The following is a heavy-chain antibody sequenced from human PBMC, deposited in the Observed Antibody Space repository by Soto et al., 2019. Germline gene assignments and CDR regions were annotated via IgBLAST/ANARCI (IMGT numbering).Heavy chain of an antibody. V-gene: IGHV1-18*01. CDR1: GYTFTNFG. CDR2: ISAYNGNT. Sequence: ASVKVSCKTSGYTFTNFGLSWVRQAPGQGLEWMGWISAYNGNTNYAQNFQGRVSMTADKSTSTAYMELRSLRSDDTAMYFCAASYGSGYRAFDYWGQGALVTVSS. J-gene: IGHJ4*02. D-gene: IGHD3-10*01. CDR3: AASYGSGYRAFDY.